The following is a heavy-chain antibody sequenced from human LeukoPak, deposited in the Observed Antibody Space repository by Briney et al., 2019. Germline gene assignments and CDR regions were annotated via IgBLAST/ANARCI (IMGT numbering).Heavy chain of an antibody. CDR1: GGPFSSYA. CDR2: IIPIFGTA. CDR3: ARGIIAVAGTGGYFDY. D-gene: IGHD6-19*01. J-gene: IGHJ4*02. V-gene: IGHV1-69*01. Sequence: GSSVKVSCKASGGPFSSYAISWVRQAPGQGLEWMGGIIPIFGTANYAQKFQGRVTITADESTSTAYMELSSLRSEDTAVYYCARGIIAVAGTGGYFDYWGQGTLVTVSS.